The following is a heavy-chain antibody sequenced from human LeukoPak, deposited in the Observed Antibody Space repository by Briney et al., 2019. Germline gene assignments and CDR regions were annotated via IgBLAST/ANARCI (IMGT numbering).Heavy chain of an antibody. CDR1: GGSISSYY. Sequence: SETLSLTCTVSGGSISSYYWSWIRQPPGKGLEWIGYIYYSGSTNYNPSLKSRVTISVDTSKNQFSLKLSSVTAADTAVYYCARDRHKYYFDYWGQGTLVTVSS. CDR2: IYYSGST. V-gene: IGHV4-59*01. CDR3: ARDRHKYYFDY. J-gene: IGHJ4*02.